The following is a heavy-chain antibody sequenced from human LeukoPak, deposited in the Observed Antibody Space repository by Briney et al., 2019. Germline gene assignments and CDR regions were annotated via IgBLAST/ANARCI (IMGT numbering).Heavy chain of an antibody. CDR1: GFTFSSYA. V-gene: IGHV3-23*01. J-gene: IGHJ4*02. D-gene: IGHD6-13*01. CDR3: AKYRVLSAAAGTLDY. Sequence: GGSLRLSCAASGFTFSSYAMSWVRQAPGKGLEWVSAISGSGGSTYYADSVKGWFTISRDNSKNTLYLQMNSLRAEDTAVYYCAKYRVLSAAAGTLDYWGQGTLVTVSS. CDR2: ISGSGGST.